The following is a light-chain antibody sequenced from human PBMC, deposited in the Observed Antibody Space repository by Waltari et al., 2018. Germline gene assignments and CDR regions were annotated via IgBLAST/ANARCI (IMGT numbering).Light chain of an antibody. CDR1: QSIAID. J-gene: IGKJ4*01. V-gene: IGKV3D-15*01. CDR3: QQYNRWPPLT. Sequence: EVVMTQSPATLPVSPGERAILSCRASQSIAIDLACYQHKPGQAPRLLIYHVSTRPTAIPSRFPGSVSGTDFTLTLSGLQSEDSAVYYCQQYNRWPPLTFGGGTKVEI. CDR2: HVS.